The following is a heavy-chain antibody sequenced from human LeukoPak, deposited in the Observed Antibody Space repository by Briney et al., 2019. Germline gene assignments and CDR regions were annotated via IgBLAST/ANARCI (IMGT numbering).Heavy chain of an antibody. CDR2: IYYSGST. Sequence: PSETLSLTCTVSGGSISSSSYYWGWIRQPPGKGLEWIVSIYYSGSTYYNASLKSRVTMSIDTSKNHFTLNLTSVTAADTAMYYCARGIIDWGQGTLVSVSS. CDR3: ARGIID. J-gene: IGHJ4*02. D-gene: IGHD3-16*02. CDR1: GGSISSSSYY. V-gene: IGHV4-39*02.